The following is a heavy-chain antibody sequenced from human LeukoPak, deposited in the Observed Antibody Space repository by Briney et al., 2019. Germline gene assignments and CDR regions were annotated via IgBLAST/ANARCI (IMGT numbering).Heavy chain of an antibody. J-gene: IGHJ5*02. CDR1: GYTFTGYY. CDR2: IIPIFGTA. V-gene: IGHV1-69*13. D-gene: IGHD6-13*01. CDR3: ARSSSWYDYWFDP. Sequence: SVTVSCTASGYTFTGYYMHWVRQAPGQGLEWMGGIIPIFGTANYAQKFQGRVTITADESTSTAYMELSSLRSEDTAVYYCARSSSWYDYWFDPWGQGTLVTVSS.